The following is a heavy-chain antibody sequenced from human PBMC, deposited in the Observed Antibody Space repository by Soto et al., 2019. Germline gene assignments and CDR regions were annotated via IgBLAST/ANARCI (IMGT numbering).Heavy chain of an antibody. CDR1: GGSLSGYY. J-gene: IGHJ4*02. D-gene: IGHD5-12*01. Sequence: QVQLQQWGAGLLKPSETLSLNCAVTGGSLSGYYWSWIRQPPGKGLEWIGEVQDGGHTNYSPSHRGQVTISSDTSNNQFSLRLNSVTAADTGVYYCARGQEGVVATHWDQGSLVTVSS. V-gene: IGHV4-34*01. CDR2: VQDGGHT. CDR3: ARGQEGVVATH.